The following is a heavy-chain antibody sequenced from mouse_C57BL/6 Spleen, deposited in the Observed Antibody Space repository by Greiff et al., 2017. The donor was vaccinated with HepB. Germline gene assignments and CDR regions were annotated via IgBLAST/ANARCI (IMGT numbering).Heavy chain of an antibody. J-gene: IGHJ1*03. CDR2: IYPGDGDT. CDR3: ARSYGSSFYWYFDV. CDR1: GYAFSSYW. V-gene: IGHV1-80*01. D-gene: IGHD1-1*01. Sequence: QVQLKQSGAELVKPGASVKISCKASGYAFSSYWMNWVKQRPGKGLEWIGQIYPGDGDTNYNGKFKGKATLTADKSSSTAYMQLSSLTSEDSAVYFCARSYGSSFYWYFDVWGTGTTVTVSS.